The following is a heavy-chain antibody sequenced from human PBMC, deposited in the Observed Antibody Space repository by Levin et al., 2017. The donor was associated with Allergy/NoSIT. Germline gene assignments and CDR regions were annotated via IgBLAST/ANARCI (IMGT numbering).Heavy chain of an antibody. CDR2: ISSSGSTI. V-gene: IGHV3-48*03. Sequence: GGSLRLSCAASGFTFSSYEMNWVRQAPGKGLEWVSYISSSGSTIYYADSVKGRFTISRDNAKNSLYLQMNSLRAEDTAVYYCARKELLWFGELLFDYDYYGMDGWGQGTTVTVSS. CDR3: ARKELLWFGELLFDYDYYGMDG. CDR1: GFTFSSYE. D-gene: IGHD3-10*01. J-gene: IGHJ6*02.